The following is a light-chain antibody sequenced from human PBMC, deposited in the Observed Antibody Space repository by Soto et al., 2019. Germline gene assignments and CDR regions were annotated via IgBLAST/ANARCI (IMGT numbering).Light chain of an antibody. Sequence: DIQLTQSPSALSAFIGDSVTITVRASRGISTYLSWIQQKPREAPKSLIYGAVSLPSGVPARCSSSASGSEFALTVSVLQSDDLAPYYCQPYDGYACTFGQASQWEIK. J-gene: IGKJ1*01. CDR2: GAV. CDR1: RGISTY. CDR3: QPYDGYACT. V-gene: IGKV1-16*01.